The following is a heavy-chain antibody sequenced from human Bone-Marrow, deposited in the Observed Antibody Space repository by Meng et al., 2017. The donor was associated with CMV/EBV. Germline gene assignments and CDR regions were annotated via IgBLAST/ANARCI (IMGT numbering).Heavy chain of an antibody. J-gene: IGHJ3*02. CDR3: ARSPGIAAADDTFDI. CDR1: GYTFTSYG. CDR2: ISAYNGNT. V-gene: IGHV1-18*01. D-gene: IGHD6-13*01. Sequence: ASVKVSCKASGYTFTSYGISWVRQAPGQGLEWMGWISAYNGNTNYAQKLQGRVTMTTDTSTSTAYMELRSLRSDDTAVYYCARSPGIAAADDTFDIWGQGTMVTVSS.